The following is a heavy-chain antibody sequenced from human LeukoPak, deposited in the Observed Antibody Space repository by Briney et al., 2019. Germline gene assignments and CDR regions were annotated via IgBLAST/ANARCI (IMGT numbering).Heavy chain of an antibody. V-gene: IGHV4-34*01. J-gene: IGHJ5*02. CDR2: INHSGST. CDR3: ASHYDSSGFSWFDP. CDR1: GGSISGYY. D-gene: IGHD3-22*01. Sequence: SETLSLTCTVSGGSISGYYWSWIRQPPGKGLEWIGEINHSGSTNYNPSLKSRVTISVDTSKNQFSLKLSSVTAADTAVYYCASHYDSSGFSWFDPWGQGTLVTVSS.